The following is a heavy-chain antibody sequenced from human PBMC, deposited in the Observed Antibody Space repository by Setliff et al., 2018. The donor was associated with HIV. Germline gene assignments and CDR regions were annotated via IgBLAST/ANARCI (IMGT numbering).Heavy chain of an antibody. D-gene: IGHD5-18*01. CDR1: GGSISSVNW. CDR3: ARRTYSPGPFWYFDI. Sequence: PSETLSLTCAVSGGSISSVNWWTWVRQPPGKGLEWIGEIDHSGGTKYNPSLTGRVTVLVDTSKNQFSLRLTSVTAADTAVYYCARRTYSPGPFWYFDIWGRGTLVTVSS. J-gene: IGHJ2*01. CDR2: IDHSGGT. V-gene: IGHV4-4*02.